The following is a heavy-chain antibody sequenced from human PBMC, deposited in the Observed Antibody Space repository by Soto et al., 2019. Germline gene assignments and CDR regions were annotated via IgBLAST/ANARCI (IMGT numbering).Heavy chain of an antibody. Sequence: GASAKLTCTVSGDTLTELSMRWLRHAPGQGLEWMGRINPIVGIANYAQKFQERVTITRDMSTSTAYMELSSLRSEDTAVYYCAASYDFWSGLYGMDVWGQGTTVTVSS. CDR3: AASYDFWSGLYGMDV. CDR1: GDTLTELS. CDR2: INPIVGIA. D-gene: IGHD3-3*01. J-gene: IGHJ6*02. V-gene: IGHV1-24*01.